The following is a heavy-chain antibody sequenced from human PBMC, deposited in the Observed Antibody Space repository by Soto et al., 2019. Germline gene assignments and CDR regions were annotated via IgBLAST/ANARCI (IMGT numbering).Heavy chain of an antibody. CDR1: GYTFTSYY. V-gene: IGHV1-46*03. J-gene: IGHJ5*02. CDR3: ARGGALKWMVAATPSSFSWFDP. Sequence: ASVKVSCKASGYTFTSYYMHWVRQAPGQGLEWMGIINPSGGSTSYAQKFQGRVTMTRDTSTSTVYMELSSLRSEDTAVYYCARGGALKWMVAATPSSFSWFDPWGQGTLVTVSS. CDR2: INPSGGST. D-gene: IGHD2-15*01.